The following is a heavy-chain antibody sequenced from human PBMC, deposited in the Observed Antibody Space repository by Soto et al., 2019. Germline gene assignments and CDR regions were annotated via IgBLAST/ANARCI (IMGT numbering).Heavy chain of an antibody. CDR3: ARISLVPAAMFFDY. V-gene: IGHV2-26*01. D-gene: IGHD2-2*01. CDR1: GFSLSNARMG. Sequence: SGPTLVNPTETLTLTCTVSGFSLSNARMGVSWIRQPPGKALEWLAHIFSNDEKSYSTSLKSRLTISKDTSKSQVVLTMTNMDPVDTATYYCARISLVPAAMFFDYWGQGTLVTVSS. CDR2: IFSNDEK. J-gene: IGHJ4*02.